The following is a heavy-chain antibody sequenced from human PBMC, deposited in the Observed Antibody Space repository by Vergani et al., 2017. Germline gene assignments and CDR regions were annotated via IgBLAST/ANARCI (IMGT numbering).Heavy chain of an antibody. D-gene: IGHD6-13*01. CDR1: GGSISSYY. CDR2: IYTSGST. CDR3: ARGRYSSSWYSNWFDP. V-gene: IGHV4-4*07. J-gene: IGHJ5*02. Sequence: QVQLQESGPGLVKPSETLSLTCTVSGGSISSYYWSWIRQPAGKGLEWIGRIYTSGSTNYNPSLKSRVTMSVDTSKNQFSLKLSSVTAADTAVYYCARGRYSSSWYSNWFDPWGQGTLVTVSS.